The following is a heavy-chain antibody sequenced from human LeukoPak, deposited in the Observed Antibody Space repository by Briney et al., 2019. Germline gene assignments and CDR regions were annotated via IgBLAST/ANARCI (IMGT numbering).Heavy chain of an antibody. CDR2: IIPIFGTA. J-gene: IGHJ1*01. CDR3: ARDHGPYSSSSGYFQH. CDR1: GGTFSSYA. V-gene: IGHV1-69*05. D-gene: IGHD6-6*01. Sequence: SVKVSCKASGGTFSSYAISWVRQAPGQGLEWMGGIIPIFGTANYAQKFQGRVTITTDESTSTAYMELSSLRSEDTAVYYCARDHGPYSSSSGYFQHWGQGTLVTVSS.